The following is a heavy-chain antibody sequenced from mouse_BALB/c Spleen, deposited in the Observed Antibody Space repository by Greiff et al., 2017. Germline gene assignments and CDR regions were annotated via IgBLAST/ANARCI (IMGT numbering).Heavy chain of an antibody. J-gene: IGHJ4*01. CDR1: GYSITSDYA. CDR2: ISYSGST. V-gene: IGHV3-2*02. CDR3: ARHGAMDY. Sequence: VQLKESGPGLVKPSQSLSLTCTVTGYSITSDYAWNWIRQFPGNKLEWMGYISYSGSTSYNPSLKSRISITRDTSKNQFFLQLNSVTTEDTATYYCARHGAMDYWGQGTSVTVSS.